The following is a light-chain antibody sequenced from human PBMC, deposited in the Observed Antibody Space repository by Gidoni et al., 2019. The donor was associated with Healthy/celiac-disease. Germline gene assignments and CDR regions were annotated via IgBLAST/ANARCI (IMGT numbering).Light chain of an antibody. Sequence: QSVLTQPPSASGTPGQRVTISCSGSSPNLGSNYVYWYQQLPGTAPKLLIYRNNQRPSGVPDRFSGSKSGTSASLAISGLRSEDEADYYCAAWDDSLSGRWVFGGGTKLTVL. J-gene: IGLJ3*02. CDR1: SPNLGSNY. V-gene: IGLV1-47*01. CDR3: AAWDDSLSGRWV. CDR2: RNN.